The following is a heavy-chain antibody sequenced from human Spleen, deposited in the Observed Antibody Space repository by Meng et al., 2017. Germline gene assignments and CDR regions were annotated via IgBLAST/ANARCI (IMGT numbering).Heavy chain of an antibody. CDR3: SRGGMDV. Sequence: GESLKISCAASGFTFSSYVIHWVRQAPGKGLEYVTGISSNGGSTYYANSVKGRSSISRDNSKNTVHLQMGSLRAEDMAVYHCSRGGMDVWGQGTTVTVSS. CDR1: GFTFSSYV. CDR2: ISSNGGST. J-gene: IGHJ6*02. V-gene: IGHV3-64*01.